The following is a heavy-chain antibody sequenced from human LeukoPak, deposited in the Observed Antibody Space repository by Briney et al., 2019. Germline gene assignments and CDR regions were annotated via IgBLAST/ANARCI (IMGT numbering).Heavy chain of an antibody. CDR2: IYYSGST. D-gene: IGHD5-18*01. Sequence: SETLSLTCTVSGGSISSYYWSWIRQPPGKGLEWIGYIYYSGSTYYNPSLKSRVTISVDRSKNQFSLKLSSVAAADTAVYYCARDGYSYGYGYWGQGTLVTVSS. CDR1: GGSISSYY. V-gene: IGHV4-59*12. J-gene: IGHJ4*02. CDR3: ARDGYSYGYGY.